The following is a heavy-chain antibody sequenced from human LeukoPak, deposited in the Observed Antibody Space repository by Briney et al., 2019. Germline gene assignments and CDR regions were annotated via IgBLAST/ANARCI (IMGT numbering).Heavy chain of an antibody. V-gene: IGHV1-46*01. D-gene: IGHD3-22*01. CDR3: ARDLGDSSGYSVFDF. Sequence: ASVKVSCKASGYTFISYYMHWVRQAPGQGLKWMGIINPSGGSTSYTQKFQGRVTMTRDTSTSTVYMELSSLTSEDTAVYYCARDLGDSSGYSVFDFWGQGTLVTVSS. J-gene: IGHJ4*02. CDR2: INPSGGST. CDR1: GYTFISYY.